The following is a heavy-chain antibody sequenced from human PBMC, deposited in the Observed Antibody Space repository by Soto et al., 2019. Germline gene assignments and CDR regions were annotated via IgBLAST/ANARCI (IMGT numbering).Heavy chain of an antibody. J-gene: IGHJ5*02. D-gene: IGHD1-20*01. CDR2: IYYSGST. CDR1: GGSISSGGYY. CDR3: ARVGGINWFDP. Sequence: SEILSLTCTVSGGSISSGGYYWSWLRQHPGKDLERIGYIYYSGSTYYNPSLKSRVTISVDTSKNQFSLKLRCVTVSDSVVYFCARVGGINWFDPWGQGTLVTVSS. V-gene: IGHV4-31*03.